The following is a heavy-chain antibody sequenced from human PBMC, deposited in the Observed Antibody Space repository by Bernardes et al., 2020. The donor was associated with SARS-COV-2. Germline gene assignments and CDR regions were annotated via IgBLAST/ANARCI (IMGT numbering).Heavy chain of an antibody. CDR2: IRSKAYGGTT. V-gene: IGHV3-49*03. D-gene: IGHD6-13*01. CDR1: GFTFGDYA. Sequence: GGSLRLSCTASGFTFGDYAMSWFRQAPGKGLEWVGFIRSKAYGGTTEYAASVKGRFTISRDDSKSIAYLQMNSLKTEDTAVYYCTRVVTRYQQLVIRWFDPWGQGTLVTVSS. J-gene: IGHJ5*02. CDR3: TRVVTRYQQLVIRWFDP.